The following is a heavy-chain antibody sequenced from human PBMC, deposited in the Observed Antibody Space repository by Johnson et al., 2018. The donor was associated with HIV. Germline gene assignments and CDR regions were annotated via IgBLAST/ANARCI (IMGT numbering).Heavy chain of an antibody. CDR3: RSQWTMITFGGDNAFDI. J-gene: IGHJ3*02. V-gene: IGHV3-11*01. CDR2: ISTSGGGI. D-gene: IGHD3-16*01. Sequence: QVQLVESGGSLVKPGGSMRLSCAASGFTFTDYYMTWIRQAPGKGLEWVSHISTSGGGIYYADSVKGRFTISRDNARNSLYLQMNSLKTEDTGVYYCRSQWTMITFGGDNAFDIWGQGTMVTVSS. CDR1: GFTFTDYY.